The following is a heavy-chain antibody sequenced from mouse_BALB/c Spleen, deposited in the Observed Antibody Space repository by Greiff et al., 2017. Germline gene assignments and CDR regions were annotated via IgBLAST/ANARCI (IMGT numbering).Heavy chain of an antibody. J-gene: IGHJ2*01. CDR1: GFNIKDYY. V-gene: IGHV14-1*02. CDR3: ARLGLYFDY. CDR2: IDPENGNT. Sequence: VQLKESGAELVRPGALVKLSCKASGFNIKDYYMHWVKQRPEQGLEWIGWIDPENGNTIYDPKFQGKASITADTSSNTAYLQLSSLTSEDTAVYYCARLGLYFDYWGQGTTLTVSS. D-gene: IGHD3-1*01.